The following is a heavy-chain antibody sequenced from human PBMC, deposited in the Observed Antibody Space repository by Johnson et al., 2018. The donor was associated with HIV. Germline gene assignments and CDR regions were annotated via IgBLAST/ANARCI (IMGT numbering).Heavy chain of an antibody. D-gene: IGHD6-19*01. J-gene: IGHJ3*02. CDR3: ARGDSGGLYRYAFDI. Sequence: QMLLVESGGGVVQPGRSLRLSCAASGFTFSSYAMHWVRQAPGKGLEWVAVISYDGSNKYYADSVKGRFTISRDNSKNTLYLQMNSLRAEDTAVYYCARGDSGGLYRYAFDIWGHGTMVTVSS. CDR1: GFTFSSYA. V-gene: IGHV3-30-3*01. CDR2: ISYDGSNK.